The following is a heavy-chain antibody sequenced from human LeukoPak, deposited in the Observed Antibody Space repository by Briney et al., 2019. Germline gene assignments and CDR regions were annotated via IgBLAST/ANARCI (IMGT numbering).Heavy chain of an antibody. J-gene: IGHJ4*02. CDR2: INWNGGGT. Sequence: GGSLRLSCIASGFKFDDYGMSWVRQVPGKGLEWVSGINWNGGGTGYADSVKGRFTISRDNSKNTLYLQMNSLRAEDTAVYYCARDRTYYYDSSGYYFYDYWGQGTLVTVSS. CDR1: GFKFDDYG. CDR3: ARDRTYYYDSSGYYFYDY. V-gene: IGHV3-20*04. D-gene: IGHD3-22*01.